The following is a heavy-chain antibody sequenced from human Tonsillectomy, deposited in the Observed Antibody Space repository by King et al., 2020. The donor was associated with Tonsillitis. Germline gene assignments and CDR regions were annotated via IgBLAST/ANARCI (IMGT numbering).Heavy chain of an antibody. D-gene: IGHD6-19*01. CDR3: ATSPGGSGWYGWFDP. J-gene: IGHJ5*02. CDR2: ISYDGSNK. V-gene: IGHV3-30-3*01. Sequence: VQLVESGGGVVQPGRSLRLSCAASGFTFSSYARHWVRQAPGKGLEWGAVISYDGSNKYYADSAKGRFTISRDNSKNTLYLQMNSLRDEDTAVYYCATSPGGSGWYGWFDPWGQGTLVTVSS. CDR1: GFTFSSYA.